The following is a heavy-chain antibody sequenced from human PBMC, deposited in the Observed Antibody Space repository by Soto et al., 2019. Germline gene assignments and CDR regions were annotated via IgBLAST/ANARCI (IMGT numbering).Heavy chain of an antibody. J-gene: IGHJ6*02. D-gene: IGHD3-10*01. CDR3: ATSKREVLLWFGELLTTYGMDV. CDR1: GYTLTELS. CDR2: FDPEDGET. V-gene: IGHV1-24*01. Sequence: ASVKVSCKVSGYTLTELSMHWVRQAPGKGLEWMGGFDPEDGETIYAQKFQGRVTMTEDTSTDTAYMELSSLRSEDTAVYYCATSKREVLLWFGELLTTYGMDVLGQGTTVTVSS.